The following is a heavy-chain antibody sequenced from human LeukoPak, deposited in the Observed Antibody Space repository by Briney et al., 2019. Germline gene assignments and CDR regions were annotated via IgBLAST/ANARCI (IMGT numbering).Heavy chain of an antibody. J-gene: IGHJ4*02. CDR3: ARDKSNKGHDC. Sequence: GGSLRLSCAASGFTLSDYYMTWIRQAPGKGLEWISYIGNGGSNIMLYADSVKGRFTVFRDYAKNSLYLQMNSLRAEDTAVYYCARDKSNKGHDCWGQGTLVTVSS. CDR1: GFTLSDYY. CDR2: IGNGGSNIM. V-gene: IGHV3-11*01.